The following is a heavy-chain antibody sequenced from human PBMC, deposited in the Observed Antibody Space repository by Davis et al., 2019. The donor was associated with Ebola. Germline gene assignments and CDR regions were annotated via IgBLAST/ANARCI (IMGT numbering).Heavy chain of an antibody. CDR2: IYYSGTT. CDR1: GDSMSDYY. J-gene: IGHJ4*02. Sequence: SETLSLTCAVSGDSMSDYYYNWIRQPPGRGLEWIGNIYYSGTTNLNPSLKSRVTISGDTSKNQFSLKLNSVTAADTAMYYCATTPPYSSYGAYFDSWGQGALVTVSS. CDR3: ATTPPYSSYGAYFDS. D-gene: IGHD4-11*01. V-gene: IGHV4-59*01.